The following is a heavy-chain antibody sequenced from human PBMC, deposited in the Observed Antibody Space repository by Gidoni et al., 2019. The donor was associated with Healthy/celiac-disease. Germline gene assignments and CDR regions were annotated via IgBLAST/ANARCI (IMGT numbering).Heavy chain of an antibody. V-gene: IGHV3-74*01. D-gene: IGHD6-13*01. CDR3: ARVPTLYSSSLFDY. J-gene: IGHJ4*02. CDR1: GFHFSRYW. CDR2: INSDGSST. Sequence: EVQLVESRGGLVQPGGSLRLSCAASGFHFSRYWMHWVRQAPGKGLVWVSRINSDGSSTSYADSVKGRFTISRDNAKNTLYLQMNSLRAEDTAVYYCARVPTLYSSSLFDYWGQGTLVTVSS.